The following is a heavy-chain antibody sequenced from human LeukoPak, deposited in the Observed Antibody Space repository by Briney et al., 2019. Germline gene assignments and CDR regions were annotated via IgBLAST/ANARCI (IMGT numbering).Heavy chain of an antibody. Sequence: GGSLRLSCAASGFTFRSYAMHWVRQAPGKGLEWVSGISASGGDTYYADSVKGRFTISRDNSKNTLSLQMNSLRVEDTAIYYCAKDVRRCNGACTWGQGTLVTVSS. J-gene: IGHJ5*02. CDR3: AKDVRRCNGACT. V-gene: IGHV3-23*01. D-gene: IGHD2-8*01. CDR1: GFTFRSYA. CDR2: ISASGGDT.